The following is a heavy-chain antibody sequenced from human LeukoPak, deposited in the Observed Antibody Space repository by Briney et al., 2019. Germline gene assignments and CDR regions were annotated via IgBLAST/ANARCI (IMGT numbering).Heavy chain of an antibody. CDR2: IYYSGST. CDR3: ARLNDYYNYFPQYAFDI. J-gene: IGHJ3*02. CDR1: SGSISSYS. Sequence: PSETLSLTCTVSSGSISSYSWNWIRQSPGKGLEWIGHIYYSGSTNYNPSLKSRVTISLDTSKNQFSLKLRFVTAADTAVYYCARLNDYYNYFPQYAFDIWGQGTMVTVSS. V-gene: IGHV4-59*01. D-gene: IGHD5-24*01.